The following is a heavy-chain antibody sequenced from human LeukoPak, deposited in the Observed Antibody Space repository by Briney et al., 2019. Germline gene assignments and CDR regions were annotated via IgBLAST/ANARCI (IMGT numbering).Heavy chain of an antibody. CDR2: INPNSGGT. Sequence: ASVKVSCKASGYTFTGYYMHWVRQAPGQGLEWMGWINPNSGGTNYAQKFQGRVTMTRDTSISTAYMELSRLRSDDTAVYYCAREAAAGTLVVNWFDPWGQGTLVTVSS. CDR1: GYTFTGYY. J-gene: IGHJ5*02. D-gene: IGHD6-13*01. CDR3: AREAAAGTLVVNWFDP. V-gene: IGHV1-2*02.